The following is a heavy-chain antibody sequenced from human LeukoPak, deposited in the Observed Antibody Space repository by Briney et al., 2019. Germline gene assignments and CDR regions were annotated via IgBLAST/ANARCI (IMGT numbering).Heavy chain of an antibody. D-gene: IGHD1-26*01. Sequence: GGSLRLSCRGSGLTFGDYAVSWARQAPGKGLEWVTFIKYDGSTTYYTDSVKGRFIISRDNSNNTLYLQMNSLGPEDTAVYYCARDPYSGNYGTYYYYYMDVWGKGTTVTISS. CDR1: GLTFGDYA. J-gene: IGHJ6*03. CDR2: IKYDGSTT. CDR3: ARDPYSGNYGTYYYYYMDV. V-gene: IGHV3-30*04.